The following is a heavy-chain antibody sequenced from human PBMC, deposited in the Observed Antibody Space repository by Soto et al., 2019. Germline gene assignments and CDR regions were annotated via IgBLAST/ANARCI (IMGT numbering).Heavy chain of an antibody. D-gene: IGHD2-2*01. CDR3: ARRIVPAAAGVGMDV. J-gene: IGHJ6*02. CDR2: MNPQSGKT. Sequence: GASVKVSCKASGYTFRDYDINWVRQATRQGLEWMGWMNPQSGKTGYAQKFQGRVTMTRNTSTNTAYMELSSLRSEDTAVYYCARRIVPAAAGVGMDVWGQGTTVTVSS. V-gene: IGHV1-8*01. CDR1: GYTFRDYD.